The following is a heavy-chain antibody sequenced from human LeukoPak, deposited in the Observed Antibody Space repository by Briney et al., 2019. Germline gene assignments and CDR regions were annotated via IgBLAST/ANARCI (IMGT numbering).Heavy chain of an antibody. Sequence: SETLSLTCTVSGGSISSYYWSWIRQPPGKGLEWIGYIYYSGSTNYNPSPKSRVAISVDTSKNQFSLKLSSVTAADTAVYYCARLGGMGSGWYEGAFDIWGQGTMVTVSS. CDR1: GGSISSYY. CDR2: IYYSGST. V-gene: IGHV4-59*08. CDR3: ARLGGMGSGWYEGAFDI. D-gene: IGHD6-19*01. J-gene: IGHJ3*02.